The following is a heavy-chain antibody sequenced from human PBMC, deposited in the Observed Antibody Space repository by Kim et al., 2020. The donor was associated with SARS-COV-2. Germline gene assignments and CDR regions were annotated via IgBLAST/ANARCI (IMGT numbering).Heavy chain of an antibody. CDR1: GGSISSSNW. CDR2: IYHSGST. D-gene: IGHD2-2*01. J-gene: IGHJ4*02. CDR3: ARGSFCSSTSCYAGFDY. V-gene: IGHV4-4*02. Sequence: SETLSLTCAVSGGSISSSNWWSWVRQPPGKGLEWIGEIYHSGSTNYNPSLKSRVTISVDKSKNQFSLKLSSVTAADTAVYYCARGSFCSSTSCYAGFDYWGQGTLVTVSS.